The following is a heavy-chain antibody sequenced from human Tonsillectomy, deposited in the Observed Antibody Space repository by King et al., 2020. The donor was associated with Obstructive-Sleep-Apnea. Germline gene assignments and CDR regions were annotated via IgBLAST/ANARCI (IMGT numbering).Heavy chain of an antibody. V-gene: IGHV3-7*03. Sequence: VQLVESGGGLVQPGGSLRLSCAASGFTFGSYWMTWVRQAPGRGLEWVANIRQDESQKYYVDSVKGRFTISRDNAKNSLYLRMNSLRADDPAVYYCARDRSYETTGYYYDVFDMWGQGTMVTVSS. D-gene: IGHD3-22*01. CDR2: IRQDESQK. J-gene: IGHJ3*02. CDR3: ARDRSYETTGYYYDVFDM. CDR1: GFTFGSYW.